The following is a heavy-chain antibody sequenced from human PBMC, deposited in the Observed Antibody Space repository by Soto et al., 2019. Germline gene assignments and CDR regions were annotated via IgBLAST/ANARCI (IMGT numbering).Heavy chain of an antibody. V-gene: IGHV1-8*01. Sequence: QVQLVQSGAEVKKPGASVKVSCKASGYTFTSYDINWVRQATGQGLEWMGWMNPNSGNTGYAQKFQGRVNMTRKTSISTAYMELSSLRSEDTAVYYCARIRLLSYYYGMDVWGQGTTVTVSS. CDR2: MNPNSGNT. CDR3: ARIRLLSYYYGMDV. D-gene: IGHD2-8*02. CDR1: GYTFTSYD. J-gene: IGHJ6*02.